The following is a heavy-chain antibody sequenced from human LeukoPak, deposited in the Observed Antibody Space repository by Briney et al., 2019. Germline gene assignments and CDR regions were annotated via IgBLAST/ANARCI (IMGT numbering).Heavy chain of an antibody. CDR3: ARDRAYYDSSGYYYWIDY. CDR1: GGTFGSYA. CDR2: IIPILGIA. V-gene: IGHV1-69*04. D-gene: IGHD3-22*01. J-gene: IGHJ4*02. Sequence: ASVKVSCKASGGTFGSYAISWVRQAPGQGLEWMGRIIPILGIANYAQKFQGRVTITADKSTSTAYMELSSLRSEDTAVYYCARDRAYYDSSGYYYWIDYWGQGTLVTVSS.